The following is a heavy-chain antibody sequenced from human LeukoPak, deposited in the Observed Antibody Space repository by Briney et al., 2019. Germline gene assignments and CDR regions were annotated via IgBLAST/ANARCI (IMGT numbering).Heavy chain of an antibody. CDR3: AREITFGGVIVQPFDF. J-gene: IGHJ4*02. CDR2: ISYDGSNN. CDR1: RFIFSSYG. D-gene: IGHD3-16*02. V-gene: IGHV3-30*03. Sequence: PGESLRLSCAAWRFIFSSYGMHWVRQAPGKGLEWVAAISYDGSNNNYADSVKGRFTISRDNSKNTLYLQMNSLRGEDTAVYYCAREITFGGVIVQPFDFWGQGTLVTVSS.